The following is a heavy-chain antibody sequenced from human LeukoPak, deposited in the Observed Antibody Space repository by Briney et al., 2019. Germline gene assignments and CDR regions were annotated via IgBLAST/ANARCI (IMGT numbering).Heavy chain of an antibody. CDR1: GGSISSYY. CDR2: IYYSGST. D-gene: IGHD3-22*01. Sequence: SETLSLTCTVSGGSISSYYWSWIRQPPGKGLEWIGYIYYSGSTNYNPSLKSRVTMSVDTSKNQFSLKLSSVTAADTAVYYCARDQPWTYYYDSSGYYFDYWGQGTLVTVSS. CDR3: ARDQPWTYYYDSSGYYFDY. J-gene: IGHJ4*02. V-gene: IGHV4-59*12.